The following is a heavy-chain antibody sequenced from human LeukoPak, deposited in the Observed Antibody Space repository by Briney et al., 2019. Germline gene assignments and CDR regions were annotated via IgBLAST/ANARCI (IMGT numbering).Heavy chain of an antibody. V-gene: IGHV1-69*13. J-gene: IGHJ4*02. CDR1: GGTFSSYA. Sequence: AASVKVSCKASGGTFSSYAISWVRQAPGQGLEWMGGIIPIFGTANYAQKFQGRVTITADESTSTAYMELSSLRSEDTAVYYCARVNLRSSGYYLYYFDYWGQGTLVTVSS. CDR2: IIPIFGTA. CDR3: ARVNLRSSGYYLYYFDY. D-gene: IGHD3-22*01.